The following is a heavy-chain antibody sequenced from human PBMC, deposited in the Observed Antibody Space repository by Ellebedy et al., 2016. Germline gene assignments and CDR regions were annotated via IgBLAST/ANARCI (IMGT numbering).Heavy chain of an antibody. CDR3: ARDIRLGGCGGGSCYPF. CDR1: GFIFRNYA. D-gene: IGHD2-15*01. Sequence: GESLKISCAVSGFIFRNYAMNWVRQAPGKGLEWVSGISSGGDSTYYADSVKGRFTISRDNSKNTLYLQLNSLRVEDTAMYYCARDIRLGGCGGGSCYPFWGQGTLATVSS. J-gene: IGHJ4*02. CDR2: ISSGGDST. V-gene: IGHV3-23*01.